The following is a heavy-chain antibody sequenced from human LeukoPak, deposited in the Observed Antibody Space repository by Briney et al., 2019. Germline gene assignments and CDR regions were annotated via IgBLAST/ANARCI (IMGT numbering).Heavy chain of an antibody. CDR2: IYYSGST. CDR3: ASPSVDTARNYYYYGMDV. CDR1: GGSISSYY. D-gene: IGHD5-18*01. V-gene: IGHV4-59*01. Sequence: SETLSLTCTVSGGSISSYYWSWIRQPPGKGLEWIGYIYYSGSTNYNPSLKSRVTISVDTSKNQFSLKLSSVTAADTAVYYCASPSVDTARNYYYYGMDVWGQGTTVTVSS. J-gene: IGHJ6*02.